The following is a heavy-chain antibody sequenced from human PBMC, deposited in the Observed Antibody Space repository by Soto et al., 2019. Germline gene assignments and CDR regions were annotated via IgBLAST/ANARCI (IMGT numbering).Heavy chain of an antibody. V-gene: IGHV4-30-4*01. J-gene: IGHJ5*02. D-gene: IGHD6-6*01. Sequence: QVQLQESGPGLVKPSQTLSLTCTVSGGSISSGDYYWSWIRQPPGKGLEGIGYIYYRGSSYYNPSLMSRVTISLDTSKNQFSLNLSSVTAADTAVYYCARVVYSSSKRFLARWFDPGGQGTLVTVSS. CDR3: ARVVYSSSKRFLARWFDP. CDR2: IYYRGSS. CDR1: GGSISSGDYY.